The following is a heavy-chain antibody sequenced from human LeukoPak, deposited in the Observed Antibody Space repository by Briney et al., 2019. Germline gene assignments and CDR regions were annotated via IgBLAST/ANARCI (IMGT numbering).Heavy chain of an antibody. J-gene: IGHJ4*02. CDR1: GFTFSSYA. CDR3: ANDLCSSTSCYIFDY. D-gene: IGHD2-2*02. Sequence: PGGSLRLSCAASGFTFSSYAMSWVRQAPGKGLEWVSALSGSGAITYYSDSVKGRFTISRDNSKNTLYLQMNSLRAEDTAVCYCANDLCSSTSCYIFDYWGQGTLVTVSS. V-gene: IGHV3-23*01. CDR2: LSGSGAIT.